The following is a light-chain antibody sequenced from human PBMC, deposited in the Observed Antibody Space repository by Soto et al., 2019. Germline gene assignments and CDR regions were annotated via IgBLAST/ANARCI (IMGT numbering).Light chain of an antibody. CDR2: KAS. Sequence: DIQMPQSTTTLAASLGDRFTITCLVSQSISSWLAWYQQKPGKAPKLLIYKASSLESGVPSRFSGSGSGTEFTLTISSLQPDDFATYYCQQYNIYSWTFSQVTKVDI. J-gene: IGKJ1*01. V-gene: IGKV1-5*03. CDR3: QQYNIYSWT. CDR1: QSISSW.